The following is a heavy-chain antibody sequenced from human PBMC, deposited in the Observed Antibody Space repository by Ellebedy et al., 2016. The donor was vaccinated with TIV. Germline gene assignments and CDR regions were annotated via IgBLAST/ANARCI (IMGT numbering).Heavy chain of an antibody. CDR1: GFSFRSYW. CDR3: ARRGSYGDYAVQVNSWFDR. Sequence: GGSLRLSCVASGFSFRSYWMSWVRQAPGKGLEWVANIYQDGSTKYYVDSAKGRFTISRDNAENSLFLQMNSLRVEDTAVYYCARRGSYGDYAVQVNSWFDRWGRGTLVSVSS. D-gene: IGHD3-16*01. V-gene: IGHV3-7*01. CDR2: IYQDGSTK. J-gene: IGHJ5*02.